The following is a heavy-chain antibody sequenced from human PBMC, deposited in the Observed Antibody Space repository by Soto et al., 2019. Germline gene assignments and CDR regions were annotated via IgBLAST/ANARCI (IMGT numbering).Heavy chain of an antibody. CDR2: IYTSGST. Sequence: QVQLQESGPGLVKPSETLSLTCTVSGGSISSYYWSWIRQPAGKGLEWLGRIYTSGSTNYNPSLKSRVTMSVDTSKNQFSLKLSSVTAADTAVYYCARGDSSSWSYYYYGMYVWGQGTTVTVSS. J-gene: IGHJ6*02. D-gene: IGHD6-13*01. V-gene: IGHV4-4*07. CDR3: ARGDSSSWSYYYYGMYV. CDR1: GGSISSYY.